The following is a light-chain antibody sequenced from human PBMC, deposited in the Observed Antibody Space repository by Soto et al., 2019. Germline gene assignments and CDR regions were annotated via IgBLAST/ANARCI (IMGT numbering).Light chain of an antibody. J-gene: IGKJ1*01. V-gene: IGKV3-20*01. CDR1: QSVSNNY. CDR2: GAS. Sequence: EIVMTQSPATLSLSPGERATLSCRASQSVSNNYLAWYQQKPGQAPRLLIYGASNRATGIPGRFSGSGSGTDFTLTISRLEPEDFAVYYCQQYGSSGTFGQGTKVDIK. CDR3: QQYGSSGT.